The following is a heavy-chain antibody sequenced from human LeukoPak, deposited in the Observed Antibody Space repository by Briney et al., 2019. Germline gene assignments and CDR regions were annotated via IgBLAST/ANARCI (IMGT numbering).Heavy chain of an antibody. V-gene: IGHV3-7*01. CDR1: GFTFSSYC. J-gene: IGHJ4*02. D-gene: IGHD3-10*01. CDR3: ASKTDYYGSGSYGY. CDR2: IKQDGSEK. Sequence: GGSLRLSCAASGFTFSSYCMSWVREAPGKGLEWVANIKQDGSEKYYVDSVKGRFTISRDNAKNSLYLQMNSLRAEDTAVYYCASKTDYYGSGSYGYWGQGTLVTVSS.